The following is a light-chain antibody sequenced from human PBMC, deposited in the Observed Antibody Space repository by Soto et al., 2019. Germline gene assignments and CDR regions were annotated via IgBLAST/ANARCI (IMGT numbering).Light chain of an antibody. CDR1: SSDVGTYNY. CDR3: CSYAGSYTLI. CDR2: DVS. V-gene: IGLV2-11*01. J-gene: IGLJ2*01. Sequence: QSALTQPRSVSGSPGQSVTISCTGTSSDVGTYNYVSWYQQSPGKAPRLMIYDVSQRPSGVPDRFSGSKSGNTASLTISGLQAADEADYYCCSYAGSYTLIFGGGTTLTVL.